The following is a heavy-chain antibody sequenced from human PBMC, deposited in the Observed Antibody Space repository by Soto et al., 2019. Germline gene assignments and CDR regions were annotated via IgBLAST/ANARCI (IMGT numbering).Heavy chain of an antibody. V-gene: IGHV3-33*01. CDR2: IWYDGSNK. Sequence: QVQLVESGGGVVQPGRSLRLSYAASGFTFSSYGMHWVRQAPGKGLEWVAVIWYDGSNKYYADSVKGRFTISRDNSKNTLYLQMNSLRAEDTAVYYCARVGSYDFWTNFDYWGQGTLVTVSS. J-gene: IGHJ4*02. CDR1: GFTFSSYG. D-gene: IGHD3-3*01. CDR3: ARVGSYDFWTNFDY.